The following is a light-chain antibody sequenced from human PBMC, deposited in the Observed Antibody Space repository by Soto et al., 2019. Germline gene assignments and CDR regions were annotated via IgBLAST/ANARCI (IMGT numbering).Light chain of an antibody. J-gene: IGLJ3*02. Sequence: QSALTQPASVSGSPGQSITISCTGTSSDVGGYNYVSWYQQHPGKAPKLMIYDVSNRPSGVSNRFSGSKSGNTASLTISGLQAEEEDDYYCSSYTSSSTVFGGGTKLAVL. CDR3: SSYTSSSTV. CDR2: DVS. CDR1: SSDVGGYNY. V-gene: IGLV2-14*01.